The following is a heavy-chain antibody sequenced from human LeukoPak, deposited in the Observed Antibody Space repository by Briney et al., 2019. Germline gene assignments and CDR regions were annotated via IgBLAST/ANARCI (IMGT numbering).Heavy chain of an antibody. J-gene: IGHJ6*02. CDR3: ARRYYDSNDYKYGRLGYYYYGMDV. Sequence: SETLSLTCTVSGGSISSENYSWSWIRQSPGEGLEWIVCTHQSGNTYYNPSLQSRVVISLDTSKNQFSLQLSSVTAADAAVYYCARRYYDSNDYKYGRLGYYYYGMDVWGQGTTVTVSS. CDR1: GGSISSENYS. CDR2: THQSGNT. D-gene: IGHD3-22*01. V-gene: IGHV4-30-4*01.